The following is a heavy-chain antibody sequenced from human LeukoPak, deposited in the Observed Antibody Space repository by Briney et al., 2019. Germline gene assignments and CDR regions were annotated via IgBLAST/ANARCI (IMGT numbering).Heavy chain of an antibody. CDR2: ISYDGNNK. D-gene: IGHD2-21*02. CDR3: AGQGDTASWYFDY. Sequence: QPGRPLRLSCAASGFTFSYYSMHWVRQAPGKGLEWVAVISYDGNNKDYADSVKGQVTISRDNSKSTQYLQMDSLRPGDTAVYYCAGQGDTASWYFDYWGQGTLVTVSS. J-gene: IGHJ4*02. V-gene: IGHV3-30-3*01. CDR1: GFTFSYYS.